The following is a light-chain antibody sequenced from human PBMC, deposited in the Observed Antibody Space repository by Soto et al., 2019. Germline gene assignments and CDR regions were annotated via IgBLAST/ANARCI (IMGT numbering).Light chain of an antibody. J-gene: IGKJ5*01. CDR2: GTS. Sequence: EIVLTHSPGTLSLSQWEIATLSCRASQSVSSNLAWYQQKPGQAPRLLIYGTSNRATGIPDRFTGSGSGTDLTLTISSLEPEDFAVYYCEQYGSSPPSITFGQGTRLEI. CDR3: EQYGSSPPSIT. V-gene: IGKV3-20*01. CDR1: QSVSSN.